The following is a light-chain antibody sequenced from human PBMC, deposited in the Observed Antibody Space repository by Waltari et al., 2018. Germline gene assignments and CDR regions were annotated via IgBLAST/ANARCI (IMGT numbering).Light chain of an antibody. CDR1: QSVLYSSNNKNY. CDR3: QQSYNIPYT. J-gene: IGKJ2*01. V-gene: IGKV4-1*01. CDR2: WAS. Sequence: DIVMTQSPDSLAVSLGARATINCKSSQSVLYSSNNKNYLAWYQQKPGQPPKLLIYWASTRESGVPDRFSGSGSGADFTLTISSLQAEDVAVYYCQQSYNIPYTFGQGTKLEIK.